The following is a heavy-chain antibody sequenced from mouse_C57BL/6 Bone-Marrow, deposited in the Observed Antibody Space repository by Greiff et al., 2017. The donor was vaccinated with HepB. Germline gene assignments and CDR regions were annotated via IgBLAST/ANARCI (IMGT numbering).Heavy chain of an antibody. J-gene: IGHJ2*01. Sequence: QVQLKQSGAELVKPGASVKMSCKASGYTFTTYPIEWMKQNHGKSLEWIGNFHPYNDDTKYNEKFKGKATLTVEKSSSTVYLELSRLTSDDSAVYYCAISSYYYGSSRFDYWGQGTTLTVSS. D-gene: IGHD1-1*01. V-gene: IGHV1-47*01. CDR3: AISSYYYGSSRFDY. CDR1: GYTFTTYP. CDR2: FHPYNDDT.